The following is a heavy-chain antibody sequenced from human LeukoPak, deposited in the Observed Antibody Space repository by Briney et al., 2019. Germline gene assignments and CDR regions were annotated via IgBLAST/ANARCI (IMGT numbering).Heavy chain of an antibody. V-gene: IGHV1-69*04. Sequence: GSSVKVSCKASGGTFSSFAINWVRQAPGQGLEWIAGITPVLNVTKIALKFQGRVSITADTSSNTANMELSSLRSEDTAIYYCAKRGTLGDFDYWGQGTLVTVSS. D-gene: IGHD1-26*01. CDR2: ITPVLNVT. CDR1: GGTFSSFA. CDR3: AKRGTLGDFDY. J-gene: IGHJ4*02.